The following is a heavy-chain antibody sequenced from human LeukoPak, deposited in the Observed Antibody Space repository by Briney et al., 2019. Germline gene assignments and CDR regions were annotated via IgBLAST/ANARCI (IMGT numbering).Heavy chain of an antibody. CDR3: ARDREVRRVEYGMDV. D-gene: IGHD3-10*01. J-gene: IGHJ6*02. CDR1: GFTFSSYA. Sequence: PGRSLRLSCAASGFTFSSYAMHWVRQAPGKGLERVAVISYDGSNKYYADSVKGRFTISRDNSKNTLYLQMNSLRAEDTAVYYCARDREVRRVEYGMDVWGQGTTVTVSS. CDR2: ISYDGSNK. V-gene: IGHV3-30-3*01.